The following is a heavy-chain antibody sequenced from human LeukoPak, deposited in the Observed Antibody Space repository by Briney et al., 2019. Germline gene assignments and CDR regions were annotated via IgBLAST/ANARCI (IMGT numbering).Heavy chain of an antibody. CDR3: ARGSPLSGYDYAFDI. CDR1: GYTFTSYG. D-gene: IGHD5-12*01. J-gene: IGHJ3*02. CDR2: MNPNSGNT. V-gene: IGHV1-8*03. Sequence: ASVKVSCKASGYTFTSYGISWVRQAPGQGLEWMGWMNPNSGNTGYAQKFQGRVTITRNTSISTAYMELSSLRSEDTAVYYCARGSPLSGYDYAFDIWGQGTRVTVSS.